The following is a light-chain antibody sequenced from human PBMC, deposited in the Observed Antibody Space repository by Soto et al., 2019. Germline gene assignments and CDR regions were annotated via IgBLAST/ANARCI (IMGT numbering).Light chain of an antibody. CDR2: DND. V-gene: IGLV1-51*01. J-gene: IGLJ2*01. Sequence: QSVLPQPPSVSAAPGQKVTISCSGSSSNIANNSVCWYQQLSGTAPKLHIYDNDKRPSGIPDRFSGSKSGTSATLGITGLQTGGEADYYCGTWDSSLSAVVFGGGTKVTVL. CDR3: GTWDSSLSAVV. CDR1: SSNIANNS.